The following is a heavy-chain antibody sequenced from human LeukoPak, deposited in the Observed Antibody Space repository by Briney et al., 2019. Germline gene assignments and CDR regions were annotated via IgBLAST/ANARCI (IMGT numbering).Heavy chain of an antibody. J-gene: IGHJ4*02. CDR3: ARGRWVGTTQAYYLDF. CDR1: GYGFMNYA. V-gene: IGHV1-3*01. CDR2: VNAGNGDT. D-gene: IGHD1-26*01. Sequence: GASVKVSCKPSGYGFMNYAVQWVRQAPGERLEWMGWVNAGNGDTRYSPEFQGRVTIARDTSASTVYMELSSLTSADTATYHCARGRWVGTTQAYYLDFWGQGTLVTVSS.